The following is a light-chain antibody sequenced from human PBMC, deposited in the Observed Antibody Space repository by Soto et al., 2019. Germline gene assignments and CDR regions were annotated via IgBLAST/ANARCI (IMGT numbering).Light chain of an antibody. CDR1: QSISRH. Sequence: DIQMTQSPSSLSASVGDRVTITCRASQSISRHLNWYQLKPGKAPKLLVYAAFSLQGGVPQRFSGSGSGTDFTLTISNLQPEDIATYYCQQTYSITWRFGQGTKVDIK. J-gene: IGKJ1*01. CDR2: AAF. CDR3: QQTYSITWR. V-gene: IGKV1-39*01.